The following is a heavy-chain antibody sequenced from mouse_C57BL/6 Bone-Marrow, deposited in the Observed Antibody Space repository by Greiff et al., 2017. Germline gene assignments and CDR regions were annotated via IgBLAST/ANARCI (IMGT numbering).Heavy chain of an antibody. Sequence: EVQRVESGGGLVKPGGSLKLSCAASGFTFSSYAMSWVRQTPEKRLEWVATISDGGSYTYYPDNVKGRFTISRDNAKNNLYLQMSHLKSEDTAMYYCARTGDWYFDVWGTGTTVTVSS. V-gene: IGHV5-4*01. CDR1: GFTFSSYA. J-gene: IGHJ1*03. CDR3: ARTGDWYFDV. D-gene: IGHD3-2*01. CDR2: ISDGGSYT.